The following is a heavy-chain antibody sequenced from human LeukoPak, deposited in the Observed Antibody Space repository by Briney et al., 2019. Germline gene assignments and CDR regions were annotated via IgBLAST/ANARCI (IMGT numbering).Heavy chain of an antibody. J-gene: IGHJ4*02. CDR1: GFTFGDYA. CDR3: SRHIVGARTYFDY. D-gene: IGHD1-26*01. V-gene: IGHV3-49*04. CDR2: ITSKAYGATT. Sequence: QPGRSLRLSCTASGFTFGDYAMSWVCQAPGKGLEWVGFITSKAYGATTDYAASVKGRFAISRDDSKSIAYLQMSSLKTEDTAVYYCSRHIVGARTYFDYWGQGALVTVSS.